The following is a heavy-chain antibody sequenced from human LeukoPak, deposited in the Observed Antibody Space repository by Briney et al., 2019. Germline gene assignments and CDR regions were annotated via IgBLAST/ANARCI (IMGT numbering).Heavy chain of an antibody. D-gene: IGHD6-25*01. V-gene: IGHV5-51*01. CDR3: ARRSGRWSDFDY. CDR2: IYPGDSET. CDR1: GYSFTSYW. Sequence: GESLKISCKGSGYSFTSYWIGWVRQMPGKGLEWMGIIYPGDSETIYGPSFQGQVTISADRSLTTAYLQWSSLRASDTAIYYCARRSGRWSDFDYWGQGTLVTVSS. J-gene: IGHJ4*02.